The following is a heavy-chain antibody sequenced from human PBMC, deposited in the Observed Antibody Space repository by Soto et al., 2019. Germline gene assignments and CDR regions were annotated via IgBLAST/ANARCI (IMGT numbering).Heavy chain of an antibody. CDR3: ARVQGGGGAMVHNY. CDR2: IYYSGST. D-gene: IGHD5-18*01. V-gene: IGHV4-30-4*01. Sequence: QVQLQESGPGLVKPSQTLSLTCTVSGGSISSGDYYWSWIRQPPGKGLEWIGYIYYSGSTYYNPSLKSRVTISVDPSKNQFSLKLSSVTAADTAEYYCARVQGGGGAMVHNYWGQGTLVTVSS. J-gene: IGHJ4*02. CDR1: GGSISSGDYY.